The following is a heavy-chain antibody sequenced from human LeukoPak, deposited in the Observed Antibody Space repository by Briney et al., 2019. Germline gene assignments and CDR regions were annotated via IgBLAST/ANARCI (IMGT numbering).Heavy chain of an antibody. Sequence: PSETLSLTCTVSGGSISSSSYYWSWIRQPAGKGLEWIGRIYTSGSTNYNPSLKSRVTISVDTSKNQFSLKLSSVTAADTAVYYCARGDDSSGYNYYMDVRGKGTTVTISS. J-gene: IGHJ6*03. CDR1: GGSISSSSYY. V-gene: IGHV4-61*02. CDR2: IYTSGST. D-gene: IGHD3-22*01. CDR3: ARGDDSSGYNYYMDV.